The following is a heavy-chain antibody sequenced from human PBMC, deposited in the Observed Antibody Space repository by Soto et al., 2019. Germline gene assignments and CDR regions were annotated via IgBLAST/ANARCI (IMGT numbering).Heavy chain of an antibody. V-gene: IGHV3-23*01. CDR2: ISVRGGDI. J-gene: IGHJ4*02. CDR1: GFSFRNYP. CDR3: AKAWDHAAWGVFAN. D-gene: IGHD3-10*01. Sequence: EARLLESGGGLVEPGESLRLSCVVSGFSFRNYPMSWVRQAPGKGLEWVASISVRGGDIYYADSVRGRFTVSRDNSRDSLFLQMNSLRAEDTAFYYCAKAWDHAAWGVFANWGQGTLVTVSS.